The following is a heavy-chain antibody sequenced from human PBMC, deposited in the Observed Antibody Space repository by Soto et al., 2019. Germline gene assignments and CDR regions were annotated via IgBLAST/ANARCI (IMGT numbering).Heavy chain of an antibody. J-gene: IGHJ6*03. Sequence: PGGSLRLSCAASGFTFSDYYMSWIRQAPGKGLEWVSYISSSGSTIYYADSVKGRFTISRDNAKNSLYLQMNSLRAEDTAVYYCARAPSNATVTTTGYYYYYMDVWGKGTTVTVSS. D-gene: IGHD4-17*01. CDR3: ARAPSNATVTTTGYYYYYMDV. V-gene: IGHV3-11*01. CDR2: ISSSGSTI. CDR1: GFTFSDYY.